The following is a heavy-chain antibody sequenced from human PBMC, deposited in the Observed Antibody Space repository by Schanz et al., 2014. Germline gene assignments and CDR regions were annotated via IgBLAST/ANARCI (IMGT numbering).Heavy chain of an antibody. CDR2: IYIGGNT. J-gene: IGHJ5*02. CDR1: GFSVGNKY. D-gene: IGHD1-1*01. V-gene: IGHV3-66*01. Sequence: VQLVDSGGGLVKPGGSLRLSCAASGFSVGNKYMNWVRQAPGKGLEWVSFIYIGGNTYYADSVKGRFTISRDNAKNSLFLQMNSLRPEDTAVYYCARGRVLESWGQGTLVTVSS. CDR3: ARGRVLES.